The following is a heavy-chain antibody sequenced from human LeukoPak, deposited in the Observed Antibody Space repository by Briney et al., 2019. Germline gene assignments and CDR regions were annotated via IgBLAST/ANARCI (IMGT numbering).Heavy chain of an antibody. V-gene: IGHV4-39*01. D-gene: IGHD1-26*01. CDR2: IYYSGST. J-gene: IGHJ4*02. CDR3: ARRGIYSGYFDY. CDR1: SGSISSSSYY. Sequence: SETLSLTCTVSSGSISSSSYYWGWIRQPPGKGLEWIGSIYYSGSTYYNPSPKSRVTISVDTSKNQFSLKLSSVTAADTAVYYCARRGIYSGYFDYWGQGTLVTVSS.